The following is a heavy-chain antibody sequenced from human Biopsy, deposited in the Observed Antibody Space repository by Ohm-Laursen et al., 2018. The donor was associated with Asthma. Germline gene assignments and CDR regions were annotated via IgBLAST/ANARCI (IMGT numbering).Heavy chain of an antibody. V-gene: IGHV3-23*01. Sequence: SLRLSCTASGFTFSNYAMTWVRQAPGKGLEWVSAISGGGGGTKYADSVKGRFTISRDNSKNTLSLQMSSLRAEDTALYYCAKDLSKAVGGSNDYYYGMDVWGQGTTVTV. CDR1: GFTFSNYA. CDR2: ISGGGGGT. J-gene: IGHJ6*02. D-gene: IGHD6-19*01. CDR3: AKDLSKAVGGSNDYYYGMDV.